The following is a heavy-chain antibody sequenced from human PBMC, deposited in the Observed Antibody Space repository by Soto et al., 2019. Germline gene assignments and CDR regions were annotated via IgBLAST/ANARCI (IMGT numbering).Heavy chain of an antibody. CDR1: EFTFRSYA. J-gene: IGHJ6*02. Sequence: GGSLRLSSAASEFTFRSYAMHWVRQAPGKGLEWVSSISSSSSYIYYADSVKGRFTISRDNAKNSLYLQMNSLRAEDTAVYYCARVLGQSVRLRYGMDVWGQGTTVTVSS. CDR3: ARVLGQSVRLRYGMDV. CDR2: ISSSSSYI. V-gene: IGHV3-21*01. D-gene: IGHD5-12*01.